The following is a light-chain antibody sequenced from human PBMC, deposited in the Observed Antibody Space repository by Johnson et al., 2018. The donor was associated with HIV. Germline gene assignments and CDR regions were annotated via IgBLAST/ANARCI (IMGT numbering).Light chain of an antibody. V-gene: IGLV1-51*02. CDR1: SSNIGNNY. Sequence: QSVLTQPPSVSAAPGQKVTISCSGSSSNIGNNYVSWYQQLPGTAPKLLIYENNKRPSGIPDRFSGSKSGTSATLGITGPQTGDEADYYCGTWDTSLSPGGVFGSGTKVTVL. CDR3: GTWDTSLSPGGV. J-gene: IGLJ1*01. CDR2: ENN.